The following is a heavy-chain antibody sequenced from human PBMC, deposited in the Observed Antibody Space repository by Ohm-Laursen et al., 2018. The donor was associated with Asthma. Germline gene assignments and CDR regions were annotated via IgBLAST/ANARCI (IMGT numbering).Heavy chain of an antibody. Sequence: GSLRLSCSASGFSLSDYFLHWVRHGPGEGLVWISHLFPDGRRTNYADSVKGRFTISRDDAQNTVYLQMNSLRVDDTAVYYCARGNLEGLLWGQGTLVTVSS. V-gene: IGHV3-74*01. CDR1: GFSLSDYF. J-gene: IGHJ4*02. CDR3: ARGNLEGLL. D-gene: IGHD1-1*01. CDR2: LFPDGRRT.